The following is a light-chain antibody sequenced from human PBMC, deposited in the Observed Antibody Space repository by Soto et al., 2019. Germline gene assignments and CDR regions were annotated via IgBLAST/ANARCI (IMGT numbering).Light chain of an antibody. CDR1: QRVSSSY. Sequence: EIVLTQSPGTLSLSPGVRATLSCRASQRVSSSYLAWYQQKPGQAPRLLVYGASSRATGIPDRFSGSGSGTDFSLTISRLEPEDFAVYYCQQYGSSPKYTFGQGTKLEIK. CDR3: QQYGSSPKYT. V-gene: IGKV3-20*01. CDR2: GAS. J-gene: IGKJ2*01.